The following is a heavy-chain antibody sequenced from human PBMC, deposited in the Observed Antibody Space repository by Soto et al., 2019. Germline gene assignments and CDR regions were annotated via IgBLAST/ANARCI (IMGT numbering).Heavy chain of an antibody. CDR1: GFTFAGYA. J-gene: IGHJ4*02. Sequence: EVQLLESGGGLVQPGGSLRLSCESSGFTFAGYAINWVRQAPGKGLEWVSAMSGSGAKTFYADSVKGRVTISRDNSKNTVYLQMNSLRGDDTAIYFCAKDRGSGNYGVLKDFEYWGQGTLVTVSS. CDR2: MSGSGAKT. V-gene: IGHV3-23*01. CDR3: AKDRGSGNYGVLKDFEY. D-gene: IGHD1-26*01.